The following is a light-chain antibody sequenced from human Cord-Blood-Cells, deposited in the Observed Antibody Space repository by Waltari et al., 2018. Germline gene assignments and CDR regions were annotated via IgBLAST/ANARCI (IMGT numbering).Light chain of an antibody. Sequence: EIQMTQSPSSLSASVGDRVTITCRASQSISSYLNWYQQKPGKAPKHLIYDASSLQSGVPSRFSGSGSGTDFTLTSSRLQPEDFATYYCQQSYRTPPGTFGQGTRVEIK. CDR1: QSISSY. V-gene: IGKV1-39*01. J-gene: IGKJ1*01. CDR3: QQSYRTPPGT. CDR2: DAS.